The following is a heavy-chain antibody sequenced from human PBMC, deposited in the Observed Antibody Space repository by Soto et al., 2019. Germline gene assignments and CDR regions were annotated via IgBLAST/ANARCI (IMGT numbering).Heavy chain of an antibody. CDR2: IWYDGSNK. J-gene: IGHJ4*02. CDR3: ARDLFNWNYVY. Sequence: HPGGSLGLSCAASGFTFNSYGMHGARQAPGKGLEWVAVIWYDGSNKYYADSVKGRFTISRDNSKNTLYLQMNSLRAEDTAVYYCARDLFNWNYVYWGQGTLVTVSS. D-gene: IGHD1-7*01. V-gene: IGHV3-33*01. CDR1: GFTFNSYG.